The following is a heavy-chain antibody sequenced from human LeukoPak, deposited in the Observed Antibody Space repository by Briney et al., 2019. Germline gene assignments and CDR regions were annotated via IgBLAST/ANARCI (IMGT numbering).Heavy chain of an antibody. D-gene: IGHD3-22*01. V-gene: IGHV4-39*07. J-gene: IGHJ4*02. Sequence: PSETLSLTCTVSGGSISSSSYYWGWIRQPPGKGLEWIGSIYYSGSTYYNPSLKSRVTISVDTSKNQFSLKLSSVTAADTAVYYCARVIDYYDSRTYFDYWGQGTLVTVSS. CDR1: GGSISSSSYY. CDR3: ARVIDYYDSRTYFDY. CDR2: IYYSGST.